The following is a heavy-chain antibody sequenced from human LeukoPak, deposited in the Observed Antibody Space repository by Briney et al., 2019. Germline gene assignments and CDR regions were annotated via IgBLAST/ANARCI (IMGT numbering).Heavy chain of an antibody. CDR1: GGTFSAYW. J-gene: IGHJ4*02. CDR2: INEDGSVK. Sequence: GGSLRLSCAVSGGTFSAYWKAWVRQSPGKGLEWVAEINEDGSVKYYVDSMKGRFTISRDNAKNSLYLQMNSLGAEGTAVYYCAKVPRDSDCYWGQGTLVTVSS. V-gene: IGHV3-7*01. D-gene: IGHD2-21*02. CDR3: AKVPRDSDCY.